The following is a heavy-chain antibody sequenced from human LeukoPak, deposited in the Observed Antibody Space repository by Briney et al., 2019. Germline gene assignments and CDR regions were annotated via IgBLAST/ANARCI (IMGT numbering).Heavy chain of an antibody. CDR3: ARLRFWSGYPFFDS. V-gene: IGHV4-59*01. CDR1: GVSISSSY. Sequence: SETLSLTCTVSGVSISSSYWSWIRQPPGKGLEWIGYFYYSGNTNYNPSLKSRVTMSVDTSKNQFSPNLRSVTAADTAVFYCARLRFWSGYPFFDSWGQGTLVTVSP. CDR2: FYYSGNT. J-gene: IGHJ4*02. D-gene: IGHD3-3*01.